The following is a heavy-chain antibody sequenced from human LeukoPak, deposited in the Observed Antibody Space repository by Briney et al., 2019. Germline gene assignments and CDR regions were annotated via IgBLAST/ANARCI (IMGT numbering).Heavy chain of an antibody. D-gene: IGHD6-25*01. CDR3: ARGGNTSDLYYGMDV. J-gene: IGHJ6*02. Sequence: GASVKVSCKASGGTFISYALSWVRQAPGQGLEWMGRIIPIFGTANYAQKFQGRVAITADESTSTAYMELSSLRSEDTAIYYCARGGNTSDLYYGMDVWGQGTTVTVSS. CDR1: GGTFISYA. CDR2: IIPIFGTA. V-gene: IGHV1-69*13.